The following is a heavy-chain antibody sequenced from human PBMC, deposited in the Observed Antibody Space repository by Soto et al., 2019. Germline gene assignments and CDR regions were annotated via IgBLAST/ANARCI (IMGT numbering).Heavy chain of an antibody. J-gene: IGHJ5*02. V-gene: IGHV3-33*01. CDR3: ARDAAGSSGYYNWFDP. Sequence: GGSLRLSCAAPGFPFSSYGMPWARRAPGKGLGGVAVIWYDGSNKYYADSVKGRFTISRDNSKNTLYLQMNSLRAEDTAVYYCARDAAGSSGYYNWFDPWGQGTLVTVSS. D-gene: IGHD3-22*01. CDR2: IWYDGSNK. CDR1: GFPFSSYG.